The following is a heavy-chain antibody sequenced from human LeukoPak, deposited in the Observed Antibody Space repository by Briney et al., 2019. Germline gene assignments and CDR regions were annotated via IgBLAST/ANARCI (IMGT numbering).Heavy chain of an antibody. V-gene: IGHV4-34*01. J-gene: IGHJ5*02. CDR1: GGSFSGYY. CDR2: INHSGST. CDR3: ARDQRYSSSWYPGWFDP. D-gene: IGHD6-13*01. Sequence: SETLSLTCAVYGGSFSGYYWSWIRQPPGKGLEWIGEINHSGSTYYNPSLKSRVTISVDTSKNQFSLKLSSVTAADTAVYYCARDQRYSSSWYPGWFDPWGQGTLVTVSS.